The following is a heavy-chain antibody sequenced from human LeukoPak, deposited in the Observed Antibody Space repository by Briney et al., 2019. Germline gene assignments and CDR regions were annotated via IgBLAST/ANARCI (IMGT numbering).Heavy chain of an antibody. V-gene: IGHV4-34*01. CDR2: INHSGST. CDR3: ARRLYYDILTGYHTLFDY. J-gene: IGHJ4*02. D-gene: IGHD3-9*01. Sequence: SETLSLTCAVYGGSFSGYYWSWIRQPPGKGLEWIGEINHSGSTNYNPSLKSRVTISVDTSKNQFSLKLSSVTAADTAVYYCARRLYYDILTGYHTLFDYWGQGTLVTVSS. CDR1: GGSFSGYY.